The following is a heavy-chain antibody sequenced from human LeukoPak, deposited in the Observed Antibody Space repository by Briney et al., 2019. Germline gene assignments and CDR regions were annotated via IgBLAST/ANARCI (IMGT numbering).Heavy chain of an antibody. CDR2: ISYSGNT. Sequence: SETLSLTCTVSGDSVSSDYWSWIRQPPGKGLEWIAYISYSGNTNYNPSLKSRVTISVDTSRNQVSLKLKPVTAADTAVFYCARHNPKSLGNFDYWGRGTLVSVSS. D-gene: IGHD1-14*01. CDR1: GDSVSSDY. CDR3: ARHNPKSLGNFDY. J-gene: IGHJ4*02. V-gene: IGHV4-59*08.